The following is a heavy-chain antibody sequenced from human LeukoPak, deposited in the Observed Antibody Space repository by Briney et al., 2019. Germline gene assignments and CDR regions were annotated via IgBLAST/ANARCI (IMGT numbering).Heavy chain of an antibody. V-gene: IGHV1-18*01. J-gene: IGHJ4*02. Sequence: ASVKVSCKPSGYTFDSYGITWVRQAPGQGLEWMGWITAYNGDTYYAQNLQDRLTLTTDTSTSTAYLELRSLRSDDTAVYYCARGGATTTIDYWGQGTLVTVSS. CDR1: GYTFDSYG. CDR2: ITAYNGDT. CDR3: ARGGATTTIDY. D-gene: IGHD5-12*01.